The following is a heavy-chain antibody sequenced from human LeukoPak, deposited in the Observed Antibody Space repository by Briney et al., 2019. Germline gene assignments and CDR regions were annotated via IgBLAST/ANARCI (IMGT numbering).Heavy chain of an antibody. CDR2: ISWNSGSI. Sequence: GGSLRLSCAASGFTFDDYAMHWVRQAPGKGLEWVSGISWNSGSIGYADSVKGRFTISRDNAKNSLYLQMNSLRAEDMALYYCAQSPRSSWSYYLDYWCQGTLVTVSS. CDR3: AQSPRSSWSYYLDY. V-gene: IGHV3-9*03. J-gene: IGHJ4*02. CDR1: GFTFDDYA. D-gene: IGHD6-13*01.